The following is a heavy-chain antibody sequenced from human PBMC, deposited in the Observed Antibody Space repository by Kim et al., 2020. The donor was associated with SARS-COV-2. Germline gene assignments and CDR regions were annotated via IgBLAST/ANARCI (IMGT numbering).Heavy chain of an antibody. V-gene: IGHV5-51*01. CDR3: ARHLIGYSYGIDY. Sequence: YSPSFQGQVTISADKPISTAYLQWSSLKTSDTAMYYCARHLIGYSYGIDYWGQGTLVTVSS. D-gene: IGHD5-18*01. J-gene: IGHJ4*02.